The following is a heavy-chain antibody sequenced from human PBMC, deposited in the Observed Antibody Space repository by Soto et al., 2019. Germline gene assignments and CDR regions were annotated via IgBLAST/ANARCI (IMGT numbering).Heavy chain of an antibody. Sequence: QVQLVESGGGLVKPGGSLRLSCAASGFTFSDYYMSWIRQAPGKGLEWVSYISSSGSTIYYADSVKGRFTISRDNAKNQLYLQMNSLRAEDTAVYYCARDVVVAALARYYYYGMDVWGQGTTVTVSS. D-gene: IGHD2-15*01. CDR3: ARDVVVAALARYYYYGMDV. CDR2: ISSSGSTI. V-gene: IGHV3-11*01. J-gene: IGHJ6*02. CDR1: GFTFSDYY.